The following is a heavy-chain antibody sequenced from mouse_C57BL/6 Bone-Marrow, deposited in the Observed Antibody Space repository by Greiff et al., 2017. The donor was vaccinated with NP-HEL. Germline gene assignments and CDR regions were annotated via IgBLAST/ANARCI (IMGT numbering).Heavy chain of an antibody. CDR2: LYPGSGCT. J-gene: IGHJ3*01. V-gene: IGHV1-55*01. CDR1: GYTFTSYW. D-gene: IGHD2-1*01. Sequence: QVQLQQPGAELVKPGASVKMSCKASGYTFTSYWITWVKQRPGQGLEWIGDLYPGSGCTNYHEKFKSKATLTVDTSSSTAYMQLSSLTSEDSAVYYCATYGNYWGQGTLVTVSA. CDR3: ATYGNY.